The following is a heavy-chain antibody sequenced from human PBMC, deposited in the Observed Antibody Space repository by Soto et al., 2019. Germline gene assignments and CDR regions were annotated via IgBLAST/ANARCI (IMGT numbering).Heavy chain of an antibody. CDR3: AKSGQEWSRSPED. Sequence: QVQLVESGGGVVQPGRSLRLSCLASGFTFGDFGMHWVRQAPGKGLEWVAALSYDESNTYYADSVKGRFTISRDISKNTLYLQINSLRPEDTAVYFCAKSGQEWSRSPEDWGQGTLVTVSS. CDR2: LSYDESNT. D-gene: IGHD3-3*01. J-gene: IGHJ4*02. CDR1: GFTFGDFG. V-gene: IGHV3-30*18.